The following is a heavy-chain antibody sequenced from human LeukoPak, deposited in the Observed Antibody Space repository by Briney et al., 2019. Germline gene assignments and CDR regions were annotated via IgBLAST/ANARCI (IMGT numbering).Heavy chain of an antibody. J-gene: IGHJ4*02. D-gene: IGHD5-12*01. CDR2: ISGSVGST. V-gene: IGHV3-23*01. CDR3: AKDLGYSGYEPSDY. Sequence: VGSLRLSCAASGFTFSSYAMSSVRQAPGKGLEWVSAISGSVGSTYYADSVKGRFTISRDNSKNTLYLQMNSLRAEDQAVYYCAKDLGYSGYEPSDYWGQGTMVTVSS. CDR1: GFTFSSYA.